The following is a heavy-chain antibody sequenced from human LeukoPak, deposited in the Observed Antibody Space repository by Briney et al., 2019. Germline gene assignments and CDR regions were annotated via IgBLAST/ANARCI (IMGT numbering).Heavy chain of an antibody. CDR2: ISGSGGST. Sequence: GGSLRLSCAASGFPFSTNAMSWVRQAPGKGLEWVSAISGSGGSTYYADSVKGRFTISRDNSKNTLYLQINSLRAEDTAVYYCAKAYYGDYYDYWGQGTLVTVSS. CDR1: GFPFSTNA. J-gene: IGHJ4*02. V-gene: IGHV3-23*01. D-gene: IGHD3-3*01. CDR3: AKAYYGDYYDY.